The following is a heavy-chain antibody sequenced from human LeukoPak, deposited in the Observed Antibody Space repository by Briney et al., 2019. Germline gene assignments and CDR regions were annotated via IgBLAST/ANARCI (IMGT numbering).Heavy chain of an antibody. CDR3: ARHVAGCDFWSGYPTRFDP. V-gene: IGHV4-34*01. CDR1: GGPFSGSY. CDR2: INHSGST. J-gene: IGHJ5*02. Sequence: SETLSLTCAVYGGPFSGSYWSWIRQPPAKGLEWIGEINHSGSTHYNPSLKSRVAISVDTSKNQFSLKLSSVTAADTAVYYRARHVAGCDFWSGYPTRFDPWGQGTLVTVSS. D-gene: IGHD3-3*01.